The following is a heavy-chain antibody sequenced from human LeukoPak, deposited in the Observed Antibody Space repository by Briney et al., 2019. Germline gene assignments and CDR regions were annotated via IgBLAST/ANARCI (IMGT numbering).Heavy chain of an antibody. CDR2: IKQDGSEK. Sequence: GPCLRLSWITAGFTFATDGVTCVRHAPGNGLEWVANIKQDGSEKYYVDSVKGRFTISRDNAKNSLYLQMNSLRAEDTAMYYCARGNTGSWWGQGTMVTVSS. J-gene: IGHJ3*01. V-gene: IGHV3-7*01. D-gene: IGHD1-26*01. CDR3: ARGNTGSW. CDR1: GFTFATDG.